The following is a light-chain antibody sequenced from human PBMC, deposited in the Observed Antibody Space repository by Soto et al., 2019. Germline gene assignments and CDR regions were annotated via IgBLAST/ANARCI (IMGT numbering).Light chain of an antibody. CDR1: QPVDYNY. J-gene: IGKJ1*01. CDR3: QHYAASPWA. Sequence: DIMLTQSPGTLSLSPGERATLSCRASQPVDYNYVAWYQQKPGQIPRLLIYAASYRAIGIPDRFSGSGSGRVFTLSISRLEPADFAVYYCQHYAASPWAFGPGTKVEI. V-gene: IGKV3-20*01. CDR2: AAS.